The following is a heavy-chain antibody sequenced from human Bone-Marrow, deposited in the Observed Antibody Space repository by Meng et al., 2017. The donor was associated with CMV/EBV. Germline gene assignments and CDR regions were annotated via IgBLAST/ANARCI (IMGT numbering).Heavy chain of an antibody. CDR2: IIPILGIA. J-gene: IGHJ4*02. V-gene: IGHV1-69*02. D-gene: IGHD3-10*01. CDR1: GGTFSSYT. CDR3: AGDHLASGG. Sequence: SVKVSCKASGGTFSSYTISWVRQAPGQGLEWMGRIIPILGIANYAQKLQGRVTSTADKSTSTAYTGLSSLGSEDTAGYYGAGDHLASGGWGQGTLVTVSS.